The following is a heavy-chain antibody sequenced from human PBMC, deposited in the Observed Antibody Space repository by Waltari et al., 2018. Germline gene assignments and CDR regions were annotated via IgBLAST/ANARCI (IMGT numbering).Heavy chain of an antibody. CDR1: GFTVSNNY. Sequence: EVQLVESGGGLIQPGGSLRLSCEVSGFTVSNNYIGWVRQAPGKGLEWVSVIYSGGDTYDADAVRGRFTISRDNSKNTLYLQMNSLRVEDTALYYCATWTGGSLGAFDNWGQGTMVTVPS. J-gene: IGHJ3*02. D-gene: IGHD7-27*01. V-gene: IGHV3-53*01. CDR3: ATWTGGSLGAFDN. CDR2: IYSGGDT.